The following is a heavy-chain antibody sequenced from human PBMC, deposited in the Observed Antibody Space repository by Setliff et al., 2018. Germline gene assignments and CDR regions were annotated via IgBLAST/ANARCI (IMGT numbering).Heavy chain of an antibody. CDR3: ATSYSGSYYGY. CDR1: GYTFTGYY. Sequence: ASVKVSCKASGYTFTGYYMHWVRQAPGQGLEWMGRINPNSGGTNYTQKFQGRVTMTRDTSISTAYMELSRLRSDDTAVYYCATSYSGSYYGYWGQGTLVTVSS. D-gene: IGHD1-26*01. V-gene: IGHV1-2*06. CDR2: INPNSGGT. J-gene: IGHJ4*02.